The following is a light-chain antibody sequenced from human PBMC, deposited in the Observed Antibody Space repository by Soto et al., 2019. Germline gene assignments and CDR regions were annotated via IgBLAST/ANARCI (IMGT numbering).Light chain of an antibody. J-gene: IGKJ1*01. Sequence: AIQMTQSPSSLSASVGDRVTITCRANQGIRNDLGWYQQKPGKAPKLLIYDASSLESGVPSRFSGSGSGTEFTLTISSLQPDDFATYYCEQYRRYPWTFGQGTKVDIK. CDR2: DAS. CDR1: QGIRND. CDR3: EQYRRYPWT. V-gene: IGKV1-13*02.